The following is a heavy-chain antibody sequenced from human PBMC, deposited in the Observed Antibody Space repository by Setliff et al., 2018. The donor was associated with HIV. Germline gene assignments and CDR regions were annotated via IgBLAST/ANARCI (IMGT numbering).Heavy chain of an antibody. V-gene: IGHV1-69*06. CDR3: ARGPANGWSGH. Sequence: GALVKVSCKASGGTFSSYAINWVRQAPGQGLEWMGRIIFIFGTANYAQKFRGRVTITADKSTSTAYMELRSLRSEDTAVYYCARGPANGWSGHWGQGTLVTVSS. D-gene: IGHD6-19*01. J-gene: IGHJ4*02. CDR2: IIFIFGTA. CDR1: GGTFSSYA.